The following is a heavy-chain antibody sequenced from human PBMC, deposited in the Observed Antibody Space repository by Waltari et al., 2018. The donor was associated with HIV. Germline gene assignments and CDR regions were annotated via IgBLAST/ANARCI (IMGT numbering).Heavy chain of an antibody. J-gene: IGHJ4*02. CDR2: INSDGSSR. CDR1: GFSVGHHW. V-gene: IGHV3-74*01. CDR3: ARASHYIEFSTFDGDYYFDF. D-gene: IGHD3-3*02. Sequence: VQLVASGGGSIKTGGSLRLSCAAPGFSVGHHWLDWVRTGPGKGLVWVARINSDGSSRNYADAVKGRFVISRDNARNTVYLQLNNLKVEDTAVYFCARASHYIEFSTFDGDYYFDFWGRGTRVAVSS.